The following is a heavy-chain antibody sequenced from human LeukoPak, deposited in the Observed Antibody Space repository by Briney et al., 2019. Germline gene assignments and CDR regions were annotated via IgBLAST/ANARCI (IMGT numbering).Heavy chain of an antibody. D-gene: IGHD3-3*01. J-gene: IGHJ6*03. Sequence: ASVTVSCKASGYTFTSYGISWVRQAPGQGLEWMGWISAYNGNTNYAQKLQGRVTMTTDTSTSTAYMELRSLRSDDTAVYYCARGGQLRFLEWLPMDVWGKGTTVTVSS. CDR2: ISAYNGNT. CDR3: ARGGQLRFLEWLPMDV. V-gene: IGHV1-18*01. CDR1: GYTFTSYG.